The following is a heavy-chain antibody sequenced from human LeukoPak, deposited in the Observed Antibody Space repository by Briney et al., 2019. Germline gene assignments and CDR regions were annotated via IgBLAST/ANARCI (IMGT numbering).Heavy chain of an antibody. D-gene: IGHD6-19*01. J-gene: IGHJ4*02. CDR1: GDRVSSNSAA. CDR2: AYYRSKWYN. Sequence: SQTLSLTFAISGDRVSSNSAAWNWIRPSPSSGLEWLGRAYYRSKWYNDYAVSVKSRITINPDTSKNQFSLQLNSVTPEDTAVYYCARGSGIAVAGTCFDYWGQGTLVTVSS. CDR3: ARGSGIAVAGTCFDY. V-gene: IGHV6-1*01.